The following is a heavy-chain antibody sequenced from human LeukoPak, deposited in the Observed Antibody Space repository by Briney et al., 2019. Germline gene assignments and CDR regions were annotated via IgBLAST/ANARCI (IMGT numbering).Heavy chain of an antibody. Sequence: GSLRLSCVAYGFTFRNYGMSWIRQPPGKGLEWIGEINHSGSTNYNPSLKSRVTISVDTSKNQFSLKLSSVTAADTAVYYCARGLYSSSATNFDYWGQGTLVTVSS. CDR2: INHSGST. J-gene: IGHJ4*02. V-gene: IGHV4-34*01. D-gene: IGHD6-6*01. CDR1: GFTFRNYG. CDR3: ARGLYSSSATNFDY.